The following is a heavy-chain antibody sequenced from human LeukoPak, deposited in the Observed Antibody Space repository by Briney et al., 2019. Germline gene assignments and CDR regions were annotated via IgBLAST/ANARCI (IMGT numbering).Heavy chain of an antibody. Sequence: GASVKVSCKASGYTFNNYYMYWVRQAPGQGLEWMGMINPSGGGTSYAQKFQGRVTMTRDTSTRTAYMEVSSLKPEDTAVYYCARQGAYSSAIGMGYWGQGTLVTVSS. CDR1: GYTFNNYY. J-gene: IGHJ4*02. D-gene: IGHD6-19*01. CDR3: ARQGAYSSAIGMGY. CDR2: INPSGGGT. V-gene: IGHV1-46*02.